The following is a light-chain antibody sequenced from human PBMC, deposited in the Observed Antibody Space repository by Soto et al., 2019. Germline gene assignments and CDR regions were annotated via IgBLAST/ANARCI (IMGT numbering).Light chain of an antibody. J-gene: IGKJ4*01. Sequence: IQMTQSKSSLSASVGDRITITCRTSQSIRSYLNWYQQKPGRAPKLLIYSASTLQSGVPSRFSGSGSETEFSLTIRALQPEDFATYYCQQLSRYPLTFGGGTKADIK. CDR3: QQLSRYPLT. CDR2: SAS. V-gene: IGKV1-9*01. CDR1: QSIRSY.